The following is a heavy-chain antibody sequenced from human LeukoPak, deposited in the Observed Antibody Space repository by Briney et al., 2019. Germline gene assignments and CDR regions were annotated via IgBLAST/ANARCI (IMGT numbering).Heavy chain of an antibody. V-gene: IGHV3-48*01. Sequence: PGGSLRLSCAASGFTFSSYSMNWVRQAPGKGLEWVSYISSSSSTIYYADSVEGRFTISRDNAKNSLYLQMNSLRAEDTAVYYCARVRGPYYFGYWGQGTLVTVSS. CDR2: ISSSSSTI. CDR3: ARVRGPYYFGY. J-gene: IGHJ4*02. D-gene: IGHD3-10*01. CDR1: GFTFSSYS.